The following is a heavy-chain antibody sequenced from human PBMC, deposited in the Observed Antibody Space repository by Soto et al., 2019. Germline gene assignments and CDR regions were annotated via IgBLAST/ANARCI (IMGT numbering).Heavy chain of an antibody. V-gene: IGHV3-23*01. CDR2: ISAIGTTT. Sequence: VQLLESGGGLVQPGGSLRLSCTASGFTFSSHAMSWVRQAPGKGLEWVSTISAIGTTTHYADSVKGRFTISRDNSKSTLYLQMNSLRAEDTAVYYCAKGFCSGGTCYEYFDYWGQGTLVTVSS. CDR1: GFTFSSHA. CDR3: AKGFCSGGTCYEYFDY. J-gene: IGHJ4*02. D-gene: IGHD2-15*01.